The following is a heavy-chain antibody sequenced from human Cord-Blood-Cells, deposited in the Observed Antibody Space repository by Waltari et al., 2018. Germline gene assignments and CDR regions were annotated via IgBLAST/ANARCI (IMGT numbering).Heavy chain of an antibody. V-gene: IGHV4-34*01. CDR2: INHSGST. CDR1: GGSFSGYY. J-gene: IGHJ3*02. Sequence: QVQLQQWGAGVLKPSETLSLTCAVYGGSFSGYYWSWIRQPPGKGLEWIGEINHSGSTNYNPSLKSRVTISVDTSKNQFSLKLSSVTAADTAVYYCARGGGNSADAFDIWGQGTMVTVSS. D-gene: IGHD2-21*02. CDR3: ARGGGNSADAFDI.